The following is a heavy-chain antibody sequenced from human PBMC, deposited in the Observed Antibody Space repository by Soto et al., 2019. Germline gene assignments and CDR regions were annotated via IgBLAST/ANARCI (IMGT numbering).Heavy chain of an antibody. V-gene: IGHV3-30*18. CDR2: VSSDGSSK. CDR3: AKDKGMVQTYYHY. J-gene: IGHJ4*02. Sequence: QVQLVESGGGVVQPGRSLRLSCSASGFTFNTFGMHWVRQAPGKGLEWVAVVSSDGSSKYYVDSVKGRFTISRDNSKNTLYLEMNNLRVEDTAVYFCAKDKGMVQTYYHYWGQGTLVTVSS. D-gene: IGHD3-10*01. CDR1: GFTFNTFG.